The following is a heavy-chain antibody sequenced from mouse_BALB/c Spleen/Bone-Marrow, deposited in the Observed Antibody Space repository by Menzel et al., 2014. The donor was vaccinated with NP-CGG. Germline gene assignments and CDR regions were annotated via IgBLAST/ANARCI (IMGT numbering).Heavy chain of an antibody. J-gene: IGHJ4*01. V-gene: IGHV4-1*02. CDR3: SRQGWLRGMDY. Sequence: EVKLMESGGGLVQPGGSLKLSCAASGFDFSRYWMSWVRQAPGKGLEWIGEINPDSNTINYTPSLKDKFIISRDNAKNTLYLQMSKVRSEDTALYYCSRQGWLRGMDYWGQGTSVTVSS. CDR2: INPDSNTI. CDR1: GFDFSRYW. D-gene: IGHD2-2*01.